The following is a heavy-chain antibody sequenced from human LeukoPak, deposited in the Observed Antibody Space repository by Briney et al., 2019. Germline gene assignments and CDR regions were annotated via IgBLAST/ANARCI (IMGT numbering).Heavy chain of an antibody. V-gene: IGHV3-66*01. CDR1: GFTVGSNY. CDR2: IHSGGST. D-gene: IGHD1/OR15-1a*01. CDR3: ARVKTIGTAKGWFDP. Sequence: GGSLRLSCAASGFTVGSNYMSWVRQAPGKGLEWVSVIHSGGSTYYADSVKGRFTISRDNSKNTLYLQMNSLRAEDTAVYYCARVKTIGTAKGWFDPWGQGTLVTVSS. J-gene: IGHJ5*02.